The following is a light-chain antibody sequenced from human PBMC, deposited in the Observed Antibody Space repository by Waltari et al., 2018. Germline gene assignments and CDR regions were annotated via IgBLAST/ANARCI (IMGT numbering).Light chain of an antibody. Sequence: DIQMTQSPSPLSASVGDRVTITCRASHSISRYLNWYRQRPGEAPNLLIYAASDLQSGAPSRFRGSGSGTDFTLTISSLQPEDFATYYCLQTYTTPWTFGQGTKVEIK. CDR2: AAS. V-gene: IGKV1-39*01. CDR3: LQTYTTPWT. J-gene: IGKJ1*01. CDR1: HSISRY.